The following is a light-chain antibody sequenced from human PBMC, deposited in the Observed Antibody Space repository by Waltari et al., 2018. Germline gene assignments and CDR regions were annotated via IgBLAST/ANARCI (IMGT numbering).Light chain of an antibody. CDR1: QSVGSN. CDR3: QQYYSWPRT. Sequence: EIVMTQSPATLYVSAGDGATLPRSCRASQSVGSNLAWYQQKPGQAPRLLIYDTSTRATDIPARFSGSGSGTEFTLTISSLQSEDFAVYYCQQYYSWPRTFGQGTRLEIK. J-gene: IGKJ2*01. CDR2: DTS. V-gene: IGKV3-15*01.